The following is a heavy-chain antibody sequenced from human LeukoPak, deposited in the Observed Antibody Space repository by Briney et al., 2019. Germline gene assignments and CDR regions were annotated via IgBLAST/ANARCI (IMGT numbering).Heavy chain of an antibody. CDR3: ARDRSTDFWSGYYTNYFDC. CDR1: GFTFSSYG. D-gene: IGHD3-3*01. Sequence: PGGSLRLSCAASGFTFSSYGMNWVRQSPGKGLEWVAVILHDGSNKYYADSVKGRFTISRGNSKNTMYLQMNSLRDEDTAVYYCARDRSTDFWSGYYTNYFDCWGQGTLVTVSS. V-gene: IGHV3-30*03. CDR2: ILHDGSNK. J-gene: IGHJ4*02.